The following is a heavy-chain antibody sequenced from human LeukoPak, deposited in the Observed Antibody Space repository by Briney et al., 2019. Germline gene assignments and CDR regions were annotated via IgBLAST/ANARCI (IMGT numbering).Heavy chain of an antibody. Sequence: SETLSLTCAVSDYSISSGYHWGWIRQPPEKGLEWIGSISRSGSTYYSPSLKGRVTMSVDSSKNEFSLNLSSVTAADTAVYYCARVNRYCNDYWGQGTLVTVSS. CDR2: ISRSGST. J-gene: IGHJ4*02. CDR3: ARVNRYCNDY. D-gene: IGHD6-13*01. CDR1: DYSISSGYH. V-gene: IGHV4-38-2*01.